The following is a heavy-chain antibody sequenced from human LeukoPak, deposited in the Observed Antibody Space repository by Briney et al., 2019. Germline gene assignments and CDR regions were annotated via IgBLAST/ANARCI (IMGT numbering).Heavy chain of an antibody. Sequence: GASVKVSCKASGYTFTSYGVSWARQAPGQGLEWMGWISAYNGNTDYPQKLQGRVTMTTDTSTSTAYMELRSLRSDDTAVYYCARVGQYCSSSSCFDYWGQGTLVTVSS. CDR2: ISAYNGNT. V-gene: IGHV1-18*01. D-gene: IGHD2-2*01. CDR3: ARVGQYCSSSSCFDY. J-gene: IGHJ4*02. CDR1: GYTFTSYG.